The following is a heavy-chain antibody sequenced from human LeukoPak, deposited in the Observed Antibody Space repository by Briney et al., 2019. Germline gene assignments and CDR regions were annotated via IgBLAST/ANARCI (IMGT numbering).Heavy chain of an antibody. Sequence: GGSLRLSCAVSGFTFSGFWMSWSRQAPGKGLEWVASINSDGSEGYYADVVKGRFTISRDNAKNSLYLQINSLRAEDTAVYYCARSLYSSSSGVWGQGTMVTVSS. CDR3: ARSLYSSSSGV. J-gene: IGHJ3*01. D-gene: IGHD6-6*01. CDR2: INSDGSEG. CDR1: GFTFSGFW. V-gene: IGHV3-7*03.